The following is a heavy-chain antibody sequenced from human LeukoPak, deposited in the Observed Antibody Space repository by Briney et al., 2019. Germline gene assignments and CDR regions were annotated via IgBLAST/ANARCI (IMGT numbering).Heavy chain of an antibody. CDR1: GFTLSSYA. D-gene: IGHD1-1*01. CDR2: ISGSGGRA. CDR3: AKNPKLEGWIYFES. J-gene: IGHJ4*02. Sequence: GGSLRLSCAASGFTLSSYAMSWVRQAPGKGLEWVSSISGSGGRADYADSVEGRFTISRDNAMNTLSLQMNSLTAGDTAIYYCAKNPKLEGWIYFESWGQGILVTVSS. V-gene: IGHV3-23*01.